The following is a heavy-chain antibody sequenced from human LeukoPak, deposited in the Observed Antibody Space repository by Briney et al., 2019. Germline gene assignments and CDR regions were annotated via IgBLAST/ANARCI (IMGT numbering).Heavy chain of an antibody. CDR3: ARGSITMIAILDY. D-gene: IGHD3-22*01. Sequence: PGGPLRLSCAASGFTFSSYAMSWVRQAPGKGLEWVSAISGSGGSTYYADSVKGRFTISRDNSKNTLYLQMNSLRAEDTAVYYCARGSITMIAILDYWGLGTLVTVSS. CDR2: ISGSGGST. J-gene: IGHJ4*02. CDR1: GFTFSSYA. V-gene: IGHV3-23*01.